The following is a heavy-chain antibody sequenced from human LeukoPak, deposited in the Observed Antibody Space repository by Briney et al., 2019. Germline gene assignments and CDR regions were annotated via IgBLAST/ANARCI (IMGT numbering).Heavy chain of an antibody. CDR2: ISGNGGST. CDR3: AGRPTGFTLDH. CDR1: GVTLLIYV. J-gene: IGHJ4*02. V-gene: IGHV3-64*01. D-gene: IGHD1-1*01. Sequence: PGGSLLLSCASSGVTLLIYVMHWVRQAPGKGLVYVSYISGNGGSTYYANSVKDRFTISRDNSKKTLYLQMGSLRPEDMAVYFCAGRPTGFTLDHWGQGTLVSVSS.